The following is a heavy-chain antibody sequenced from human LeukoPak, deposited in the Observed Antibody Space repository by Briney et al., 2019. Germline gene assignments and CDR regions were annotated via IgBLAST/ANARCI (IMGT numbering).Heavy chain of an antibody. CDR1: GFTFSSYW. CDR3: ARPGVGYYDYVWGSYRYSPFVY. D-gene: IGHD3-16*02. Sequence: GGSLRLSRAASGFTFSSYWMNWVRQAPGKGLEWVSYISSSSSTIYYADSVKGRFTISRDNAKNSLYLQMNSLRDEDTAVYYCARPGVGYYDYVWGSYRYSPFVYWGQGTLVTVSS. CDR2: ISSSSSTI. V-gene: IGHV3-48*02. J-gene: IGHJ4*02.